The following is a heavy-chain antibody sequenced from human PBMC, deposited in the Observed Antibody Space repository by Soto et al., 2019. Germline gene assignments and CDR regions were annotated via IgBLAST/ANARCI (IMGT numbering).Heavy chain of an antibody. V-gene: IGHV4-39*01. Sequence: QLQLQESGPGLVKPSETLSLTWTVSGGSISSSSYYWGWIRQPPGKGLEWIGSIYYSGSTYYNPSLKSRVTISVDTSKNQFSLKLSSVTAADTAVYYCARHEDGNWNYVDYWGQGTLVTVSS. J-gene: IGHJ4*02. CDR1: GGSISSSSYY. CDR3: ARHEDGNWNYVDY. D-gene: IGHD1-20*01. CDR2: IYYSGST.